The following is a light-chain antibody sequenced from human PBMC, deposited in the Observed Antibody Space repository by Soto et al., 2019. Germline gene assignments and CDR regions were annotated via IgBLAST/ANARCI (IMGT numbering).Light chain of an antibody. V-gene: IGKV1-9*01. CDR1: QGINDY. Sequence: DIQLTQSPSFLSASVGDRVTITCRASQGINDYLAWYQQKPGKAPKLLIYAASTLQSEVPSRFSGSASGTEFTLTISSLQPEDFATYCCQQFNTCPLTFGGGTKVEVK. J-gene: IGKJ4*01. CDR3: QQFNTCPLT. CDR2: AAS.